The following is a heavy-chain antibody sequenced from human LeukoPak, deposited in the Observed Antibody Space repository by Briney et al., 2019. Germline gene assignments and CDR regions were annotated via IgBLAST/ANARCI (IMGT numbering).Heavy chain of an antibody. Sequence: ASVKVSCKASGYTFTSYYMHWVRQAPGQGLEWMGIINPSGGSTSYAQKFQGRATMTRDTSTSTVYMELSSLRSEDTAVYYCARTFYGDYALDYWGQGTLVTVSS. J-gene: IGHJ4*02. CDR2: INPSGGST. CDR1: GYTFTSYY. D-gene: IGHD4-17*01. CDR3: ARTFYGDYALDY. V-gene: IGHV1-46*01.